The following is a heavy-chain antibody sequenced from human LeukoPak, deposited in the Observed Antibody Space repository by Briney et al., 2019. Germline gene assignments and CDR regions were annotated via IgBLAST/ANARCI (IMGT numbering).Heavy chain of an antibody. Sequence: GGSLRLSCAASGFTVSSNYMSWVRQAPGKGLEWVSVIYSGGSTYYADSVKGRFTISRDNSKNTLYLQMNSLRAEDTAVYYCALDYGNYPGAFDTWGQGTMVTASS. D-gene: IGHD4-11*01. CDR3: ALDYGNYPGAFDT. J-gene: IGHJ3*02. CDR2: IYSGGST. CDR1: GFTVSSNY. V-gene: IGHV3-53*01.